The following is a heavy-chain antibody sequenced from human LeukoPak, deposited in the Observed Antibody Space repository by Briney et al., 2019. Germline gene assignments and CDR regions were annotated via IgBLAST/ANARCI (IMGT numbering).Heavy chain of an antibody. CDR1: GFTFSNDV. Sequence: GGSLRLSCAASGFTFSNDVMNWVRQAPGKGLEWVPGIRGDGGSYYAASVKGRFTISRDNAKNSLYLQMNSLRAEDTAVYYCARELNFFDYWGQGTLVTVSS. V-gene: IGHV3-21*01. CDR2: IRGDGGS. J-gene: IGHJ4*02. CDR3: ARELNFFDY. D-gene: IGHD4/OR15-4a*01.